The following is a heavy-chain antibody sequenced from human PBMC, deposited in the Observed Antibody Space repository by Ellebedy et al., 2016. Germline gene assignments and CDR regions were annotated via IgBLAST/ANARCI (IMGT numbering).Heavy chain of an antibody. J-gene: IGHJ4*02. V-gene: IGHV4-59*01. D-gene: IGHD3-16*01. CDR3: ARVASGGVSHIRD. CDR2: IYYSGST. CDR1: GGSFSGYY. Sequence: SETLSLTCAVYGGSFSGYYWSWIRQPPGKGLEWIGYIYYSGSTNYNPSLKSRVTISVDTSKNQFSLKLSSVTAADTAVYYCARVASGGVSHIRDWGQGTLVTVSS.